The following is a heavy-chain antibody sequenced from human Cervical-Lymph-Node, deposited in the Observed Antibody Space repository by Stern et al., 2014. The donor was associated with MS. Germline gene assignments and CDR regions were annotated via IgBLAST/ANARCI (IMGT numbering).Heavy chain of an antibody. CDR2: FDPEDGET. J-gene: IGHJ6*02. CDR1: GYTLTELS. V-gene: IGHV1-24*01. CDR3: STRAGAIPPYYYYGMDV. Sequence: VQLVESGAEVKKPGASVKVSCKVSGYTLTELSMHWVRQAPGKGLEWMGGFDPEDGETIYAPKFQGRVTMTEDTSTDPAHMELSHLGTEDPAVYYWSTRAGAIPPYYYYGMDVWGQGTTVTVSS. D-gene: IGHD2-21*01.